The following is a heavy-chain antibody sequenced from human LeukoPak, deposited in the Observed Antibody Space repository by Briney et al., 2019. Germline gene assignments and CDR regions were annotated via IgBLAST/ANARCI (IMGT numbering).Heavy chain of an antibody. J-gene: IGHJ4*02. V-gene: IGHV3-23*01. CDR3: AKDPPNDY. CDR2: ISVSGEIT. CDR1: GFTFRSYA. Sequence: GGSLRLSCSASGFTFRSYALNWVRQAPGKGLEWVSAISVSGEITYYADSVKGRFTISRDNSKNTVYLQMNSLRAEDTAVYYCAKDPPNDYWGQGTLVTVSS.